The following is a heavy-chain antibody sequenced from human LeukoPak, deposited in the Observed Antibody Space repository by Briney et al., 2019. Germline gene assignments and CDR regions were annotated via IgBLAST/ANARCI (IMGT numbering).Heavy chain of an antibody. CDR3: TRIGDGYPY. D-gene: IGHD5-24*01. V-gene: IGHV1-2*02. J-gene: IGHJ4*02. CDR2: IKADSGDT. CDR1: GYTFTAYY. Sequence: ASVTVSCKASGYTFTAYYLHWVRQAPGQGPEWMGWIKADSGDTNYARKFQGRVTMTRDTSITTVYMELSSLTSDDTAVYYCTRIGDGYPYWGQGSLVTVSS.